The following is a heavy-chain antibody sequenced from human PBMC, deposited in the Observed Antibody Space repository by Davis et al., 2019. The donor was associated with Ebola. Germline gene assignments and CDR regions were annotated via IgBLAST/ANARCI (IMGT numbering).Heavy chain of an antibody. CDR1: GYSFTSYW. Sequence: GSLRLSCKGSGYSFTSYWISWVRQMPGKGLEWMGRIDPSDSYTNYSPSFQGHVTISADKSISTAYLQWSSLKASDTAMYYCAIAPYYYYGMDVWGQGTTVTVSS. CDR3: AIAPYYYYGMDV. J-gene: IGHJ6*02. V-gene: IGHV5-10-1*01. D-gene: IGHD2-21*01. CDR2: IDPSDSYT.